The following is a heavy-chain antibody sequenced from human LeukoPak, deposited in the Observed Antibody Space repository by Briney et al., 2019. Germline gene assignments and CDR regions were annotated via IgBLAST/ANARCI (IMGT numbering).Heavy chain of an antibody. CDR2: ISSSGSTI. V-gene: IGHV3-48*04. Sequence: GGSLRLSCAASGFTFSSYAMSWVRQAPGKGLEWVSYISSSGSTIYYADSVKGRFTISRDNAKNSLYLQMNSLRAEDTAVYYCASEGLNYYFDYWGQGTLVTVSS. J-gene: IGHJ4*02. CDR1: GFTFSSYA. CDR3: ASEGLNYYFDY.